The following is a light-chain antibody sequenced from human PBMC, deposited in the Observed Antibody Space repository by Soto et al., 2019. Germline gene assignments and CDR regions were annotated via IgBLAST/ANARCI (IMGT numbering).Light chain of an antibody. CDR2: EVI. Sequence: QSALTQPPSASGSPGQSVTISFTGSSSDFGDYHYVSWYQQYPGKAPKLIIYEVIKRPSGVPDRFSGSKSGNTASLTVSGLQAEDEAEYCCSSYAGSNNFFGGGTQLPVL. J-gene: IGLJ2*01. V-gene: IGLV2-8*01. CDR1: SSDFGDYHY. CDR3: SSYAGSNNF.